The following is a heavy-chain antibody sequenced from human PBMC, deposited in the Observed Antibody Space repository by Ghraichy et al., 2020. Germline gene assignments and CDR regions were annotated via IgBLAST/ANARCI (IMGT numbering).Heavy chain of an antibody. D-gene: IGHD6-19*01. J-gene: IGHJ4*02. CDR2: IRYDEFNK. Sequence: GGSLRLSCAASGFTFSSYGMHWVRQAPGKGLEWVAFIRYDEFNKYYADSVKGRFTISRDNSKSTLYLQMNSLRAEDTAVYFCTKDSYSSGHPFDYWGQGTLVTVSS. CDR3: TKDSYSSGHPFDY. CDR1: GFTFSSYG. V-gene: IGHV3-30*02.